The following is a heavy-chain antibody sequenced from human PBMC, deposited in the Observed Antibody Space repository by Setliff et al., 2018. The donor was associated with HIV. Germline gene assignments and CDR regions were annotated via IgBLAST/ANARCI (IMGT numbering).Heavy chain of an antibody. V-gene: IGHV4-39*01. D-gene: IGHD3-10*01. CDR1: GGSISSSNYY. J-gene: IGHJ5*02. CDR3: ASATSPRPMVRGGWFAP. Sequence: SETLSLTCTVSGGSISSSNYYWGWIRQPPGKGLEWIGSIYTSGSTNYNPSLTSRVTISVYTSTNQFSLKVNSLTAADTAVYYCASATSPRPMVRGGWFAPWGQGILVTVSS. CDR2: IYTSGST.